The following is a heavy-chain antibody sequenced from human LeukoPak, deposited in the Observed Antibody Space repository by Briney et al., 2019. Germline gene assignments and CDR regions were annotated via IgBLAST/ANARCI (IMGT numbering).Heavy chain of an antibody. D-gene: IGHD1-26*01. J-gene: IGHJ4*02. Sequence: GGSLRLSCAASGFTFSSYAMSWISQAPGKGLEWVSAISGSGGSTYYADSVKGRFTISRDNSKNTLYLQMNSLRAEDTAVYYCAKDRVGAHDYFDYWGQGTLVTVSS. CDR3: AKDRVGAHDYFDY. V-gene: IGHV3-23*01. CDR1: GFTFSSYA. CDR2: ISGSGGST.